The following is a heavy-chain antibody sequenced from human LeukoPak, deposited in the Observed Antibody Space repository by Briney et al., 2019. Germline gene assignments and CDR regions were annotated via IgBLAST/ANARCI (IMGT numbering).Heavy chain of an antibody. CDR1: GYTFTSYD. CDR2: MNPNSGST. CDR3: ARAYTTGTTENWFDP. D-gene: IGHD1-1*01. J-gene: IGHJ5*02. V-gene: IGHV1-8*01. Sequence: ASVKVSCKAPGYTFTSYDINWVRQATGQGLEWMGWMNPNSGSTGYAQKFQGRVTMTRNTSISTAYMELSSLRSEDTAVYYCARAYTTGTTENWFDPWGQGTLVTVSS.